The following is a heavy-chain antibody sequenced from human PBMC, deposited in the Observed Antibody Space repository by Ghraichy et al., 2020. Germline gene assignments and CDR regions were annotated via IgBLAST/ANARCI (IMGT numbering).Heavy chain of an antibody. CDR3: ARVPGGDDTGTYFDY. Sequence: GGSLRLSCAASGFTFSSYEMNWVRQAPGKGLEWVSYISSSGSTIYYADSVKGRFTISRDNAKNSLYLQMNTLRAEDTAVYYCARVPGGDDTGTYFDYWGQGTLVTVSS. J-gene: IGHJ4*02. V-gene: IGHV3-48*03. CDR1: GFTFSSYE. CDR2: ISSSGSTI. D-gene: IGHD4-17*01.